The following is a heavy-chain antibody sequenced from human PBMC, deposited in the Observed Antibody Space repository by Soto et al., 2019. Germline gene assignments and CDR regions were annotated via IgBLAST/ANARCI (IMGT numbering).Heavy chain of an antibody. CDR2: IYYSGST. V-gene: IGHV4-59*01. CDR3: ARSPTFLDRFDP. Sequence: SETLSLTCTVSGGSMSGYYWNWIRQPPGEGLQWIGNIYYSGSTNYSPSLKSRVTISVGTSKNHFSLKVNSVTTADTAVYYCARSPTFLDRFDPWGQGTLVTVSS. D-gene: IGHD3-3*01. CDR1: GGSMSGYY. J-gene: IGHJ5*02.